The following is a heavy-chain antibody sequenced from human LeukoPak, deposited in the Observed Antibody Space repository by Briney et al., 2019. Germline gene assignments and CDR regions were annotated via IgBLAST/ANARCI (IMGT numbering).Heavy chain of an antibody. Sequence: ASVKVSCKASGYTFTSYYMHWVRQAPGQGLEWMGIINPSGGSTSYAQKFQGRVTMTRDMSTSTVYMELSSLRSEDTAVYYCATSDYDILTGRERGWFDPWGQGTLVTVSS. D-gene: IGHD3-9*01. J-gene: IGHJ5*02. CDR1: GYTFTSYY. CDR3: ATSDYDILTGRERGWFDP. V-gene: IGHV1-46*01. CDR2: INPSGGST.